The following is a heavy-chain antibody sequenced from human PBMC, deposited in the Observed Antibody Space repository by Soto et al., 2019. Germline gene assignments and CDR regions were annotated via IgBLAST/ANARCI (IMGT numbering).Heavy chain of an antibody. D-gene: IGHD1-1*01. CDR1: GGSFSGYY. CDR3: ARGDANDSGFDY. CDR2: INHSGST. V-gene: IGHV4-34*01. Sequence: PSETLSLTCAVYGGSFSGYYWSWIRQPPGKGLEWIGEINHSGSTNYNPSLKSRVTISVDTSKNQFSLKLSSVTAADTAVYYCARGDANDSGFDYWGQGTLVTVSS. J-gene: IGHJ4*02.